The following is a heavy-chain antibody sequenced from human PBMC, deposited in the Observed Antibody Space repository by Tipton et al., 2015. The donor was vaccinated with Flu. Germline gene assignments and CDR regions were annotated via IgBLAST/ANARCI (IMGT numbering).Heavy chain of an antibody. Sequence: GSLRLSCAASGFNVSSNYMSWVRQAPGKGLEWVSTISGSAGNTFYADSVKGRFTISRDSSKNTLFLQMNSLTAEDTAVYYCVGSSSSFDPWGQGTLVTVSP. CDR1: GFNVSSNY. CDR2: ISGSAGNT. J-gene: IGHJ5*02. CDR3: VGSSSSFDP. D-gene: IGHD3-10*01. V-gene: IGHV3-23*01.